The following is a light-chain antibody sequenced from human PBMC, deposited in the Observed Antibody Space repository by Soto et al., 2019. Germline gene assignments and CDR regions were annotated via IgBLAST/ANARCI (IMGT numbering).Light chain of an antibody. Sequence: DIQMTQSPSSLSASVGDRVTITCRASQSISSYLNWYQQKPGKAPKLLIYAASSLQSGDPSRFSGSGSGTDFTLTISSLQPEDFATYYCQQSYSTLRTFGQGPKVEIK. V-gene: IGKV1-39*01. CDR2: AAS. CDR3: QQSYSTLRT. J-gene: IGKJ1*01. CDR1: QSISSY.